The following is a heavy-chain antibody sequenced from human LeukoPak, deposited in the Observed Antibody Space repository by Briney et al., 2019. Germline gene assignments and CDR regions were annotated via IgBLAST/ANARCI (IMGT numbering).Heavy chain of an antibody. Sequence: KSSETLSLTCAVYGGSFSGYYWSWIRQPPGKGLEWIGEINHGGSTNYNPSLKSRVTISVDTSKNQFSLKLSSVTAADTAVYYCARLGLVKVLDYWGQGTLVTVSS. V-gene: IGHV4-34*01. CDR2: INHGGST. J-gene: IGHJ4*02. D-gene: IGHD3-9*01. CDR3: ARLGLVKVLDY. CDR1: GGSFSGYY.